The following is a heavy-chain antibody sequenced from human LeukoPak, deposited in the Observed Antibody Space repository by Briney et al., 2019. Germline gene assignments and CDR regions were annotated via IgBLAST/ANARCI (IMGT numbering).Heavy chain of an antibody. V-gene: IGHV4-34*01. J-gene: IGHJ5*02. CDR3: ARSLYYDFWSGSNWFDP. CDR2: INHSGST. D-gene: IGHD3-3*01. Sequence: SETLSLTCAVYGGSFSGYYWSWIRQPPGKGLEWIGEINHSGSTNYNPSLKSRVTISVDTSKNQFSLKLSSVTAADTVVYYCARSLYYDFWSGSNWFDPWGQGTLVTVSS. CDR1: GGSFSGYY.